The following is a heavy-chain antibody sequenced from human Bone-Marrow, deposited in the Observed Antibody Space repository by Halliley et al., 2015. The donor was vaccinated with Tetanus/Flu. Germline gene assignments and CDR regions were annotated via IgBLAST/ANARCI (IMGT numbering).Heavy chain of an antibody. D-gene: IGHD3-10*01. CDR3: ARVLEISAWFGAHDH. J-gene: IGHJ5*02. CDR2: IRPYRGRE. V-gene: IGHV1-18*01. Sequence: GWIRPYRGRERYAQKFQDRVTMSTDTSTSTAYMEMRSLRADDTAIYYCARVLEISAWFGAHDHWGLGTSVTVSS.